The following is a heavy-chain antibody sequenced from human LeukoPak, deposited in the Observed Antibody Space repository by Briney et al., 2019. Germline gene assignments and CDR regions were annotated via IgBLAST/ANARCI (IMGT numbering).Heavy chain of an antibody. D-gene: IGHD3-22*01. CDR3: ARQPSIYYDSSGYVDY. CDR2: IYYSGST. V-gene: IGHV4-39*01. CDR1: GGSISSSSYY. Sequence: SETLSLTCTVSGGSISSSSYYWGWIRQPPGKGLEWIGSIYYSGSTYYNPSLKSRVTISVDTSKNQFSLKLRSVTAADTAVYYCARQPSIYYDSSGYVDYWGQGTLVTVSS. J-gene: IGHJ4*02.